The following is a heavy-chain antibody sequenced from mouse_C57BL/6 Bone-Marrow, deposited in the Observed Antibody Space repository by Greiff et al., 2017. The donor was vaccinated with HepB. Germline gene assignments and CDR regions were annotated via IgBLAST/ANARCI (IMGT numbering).Heavy chain of an antibody. CDR3: TRGWDGYFDV. V-gene: IGHV1-15*01. CDR1: GYTFTDYE. J-gene: IGHJ1*03. D-gene: IGHD4-1*01. CDR2: IDPETGGT. Sequence: VQLQQSGAELVRPGASVTLSCKASGYTFTDYEMHWVKQTPVHGLEWIGAIDPETGGTAYNQKFKGKAILTADKSSSTAYMELRSLTSEDSAVYYCTRGWDGYFDVWGTGTTVTVSS.